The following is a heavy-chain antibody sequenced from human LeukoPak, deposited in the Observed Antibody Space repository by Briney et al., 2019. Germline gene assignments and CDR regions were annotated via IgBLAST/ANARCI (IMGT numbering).Heavy chain of an antibody. D-gene: IGHD3-16*01. CDR3: AKEVIAPIMGAFDI. Sequence: GGSLRLSCAASGFPFSNYAMNWVRQAPGKGLEWVSSISESGDKTDYADSVRGRFTISRDNSQNTLYLQMNSLRVEDTAVNYCAKEVIAPIMGAFDIWGQGTMVTVSS. CDR2: ISESGDKT. V-gene: IGHV3-23*01. J-gene: IGHJ3*02. CDR1: GFPFSNYA.